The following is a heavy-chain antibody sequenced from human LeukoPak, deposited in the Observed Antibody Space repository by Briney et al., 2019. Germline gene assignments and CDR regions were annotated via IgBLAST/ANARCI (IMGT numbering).Heavy chain of an antibody. J-gene: IGHJ4*02. CDR2: VFYSGTT. Sequence: SETLSLTCTVSGGSISGGRSYWGWIRQPPGKGLEWVGTVFYSGTTYYNPSLKSRVTISVDTSKNQLSLKLSSVTAADTALYYCAVPDYDTSGYHNDFWGRGTLVTVSS. CDR1: GGSISGGRSY. D-gene: IGHD3-22*01. V-gene: IGHV4-39*01. CDR3: AVPDYDTSGYHNDF.